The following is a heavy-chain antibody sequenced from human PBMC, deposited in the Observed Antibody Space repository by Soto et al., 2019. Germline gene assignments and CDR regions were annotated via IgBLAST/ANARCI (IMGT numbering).Heavy chain of an antibody. D-gene: IGHD2-15*01. CDR3: VRTSVVPGYYFDY. Sequence: QVQLVESGGGVVQPGRSLRLSCAASGFTFSRYAMHWVRQAPGKGLEWVAIIWFDGSNEYYADSVKGRFTISRDNSKNTLYLQMTSLLPEDTAVYYCVRTSVVPGYYFDYWGQGTLVTVSS. J-gene: IGHJ4*02. V-gene: IGHV3-33*01. CDR1: GFTFSRYA. CDR2: IWFDGSNE.